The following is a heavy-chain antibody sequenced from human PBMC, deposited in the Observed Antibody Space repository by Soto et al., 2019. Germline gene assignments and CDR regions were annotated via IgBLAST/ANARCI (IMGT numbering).Heavy chain of an antibody. V-gene: IGHV3-30*03. Sequence: GGSLRLSCAASGFTFSSYGMHWVRQAPGKGLEWVAVISYDGSNKYYADSVKGRFTISRDNAKNSLYLQMNSLRAEDTALYYCASEERGFDYWGQGTLVTVSS. CDR2: ISYDGSNK. CDR1: GFTFSSYG. J-gene: IGHJ4*02. CDR3: ASEERGFDY.